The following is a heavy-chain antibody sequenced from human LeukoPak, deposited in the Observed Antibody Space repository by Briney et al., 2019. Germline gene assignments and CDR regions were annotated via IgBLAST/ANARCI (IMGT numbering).Heavy chain of an antibody. J-gene: IGHJ5*02. V-gene: IGHV4-38-2*01. CDR3: ARLLPDIVVVPAAARYNWFDP. D-gene: IGHD2-2*01. CDR2: VYHSGST. Sequence: SETLSLTCAVSGYSISSGYYWGWIRQPPGKGLEWIGSVYHSGSTYYNPSLKSRVTISVDTSKNQFSLKLRSVTAADTAVYYCARLLPDIVVVPAAARYNWFDPWGQGTLVTVSS. CDR1: GYSISSGYY.